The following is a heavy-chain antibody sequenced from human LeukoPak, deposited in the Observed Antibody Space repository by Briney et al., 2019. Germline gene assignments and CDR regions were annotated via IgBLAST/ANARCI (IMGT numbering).Heavy chain of an antibody. J-gene: IGHJ4*02. CDR2: IKQDGSEK. CDR3: TRHGEQLGYSYGYNY. V-gene: IGHV3-7*01. D-gene: IGHD5-18*01. Sequence: GGSLRLSCAASGFTFSSYWMSWVRQAPGKGLEWVANIKQDGSEKYYVDSVKGRFTISRDNAKNSLYLQMNSLRAEDTAVYYCTRHGEQLGYSYGYNYWGQGTLVTVSS. CDR1: GFTFSSYW.